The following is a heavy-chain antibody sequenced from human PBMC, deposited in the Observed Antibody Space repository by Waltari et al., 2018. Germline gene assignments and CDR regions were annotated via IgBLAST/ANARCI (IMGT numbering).Heavy chain of an antibody. J-gene: IGHJ4*02. CDR1: GFTFGDYA. D-gene: IGHD3-9*01. CDR2: IGRKAYGGTT. Sequence: EVQLVESGGGLVQPGRSLRLSCTASGFTFGDYAMSWFRQAPGKGLEWVGCIGRKAYGGTTEYAASVKGRFTISRDDSKSIAYLQMNSLKTEDTAVYYCTRWRRYFDWPLDYWGQGTLVTVSS. V-gene: IGHV3-49*03. CDR3: TRWRRYFDWPLDY.